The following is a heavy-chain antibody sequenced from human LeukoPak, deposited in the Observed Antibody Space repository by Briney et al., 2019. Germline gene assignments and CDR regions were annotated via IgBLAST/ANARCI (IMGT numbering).Heavy chain of an antibody. J-gene: IGHJ6*03. CDR1: GGSISSSNW. CDR3: ARDRSGWYPYYYYYYYMDV. CDR2: IYHSGST. Sequence: SGTLSLTCAVSGGSISSSNWWSWVRQPPGKGLEWIGEIYHSGSTNYNPSLKSRVTISVDKSKNQFSLKLSSVTAADTAAYYCARDRSGWYPYYYYYYYMDVWGKGTTVTVSS. V-gene: IGHV4-4*02. D-gene: IGHD6-19*01.